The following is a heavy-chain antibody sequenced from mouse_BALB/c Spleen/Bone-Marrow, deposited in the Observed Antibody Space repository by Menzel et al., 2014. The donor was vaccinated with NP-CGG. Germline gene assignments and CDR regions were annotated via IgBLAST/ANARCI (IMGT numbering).Heavy chain of an antibody. V-gene: IGHV5-9-3*01. CDR2: ISRGGSYI. D-gene: IGHD2-1*01. CDR3: ARRYGNYGNFDV. CDR1: GFTFSTYA. Sequence: DVHLVESGGGLVKPGGSLKLSCAASGFTFSTYAMSWVRQTSEKRLEWVATISRGGSYIYYPDSVKGRFTISRDNAKNSLYLQMSSLGSEDTAIYYCARRYGNYGNFDVWGAGTTVTVSS. J-gene: IGHJ1*01.